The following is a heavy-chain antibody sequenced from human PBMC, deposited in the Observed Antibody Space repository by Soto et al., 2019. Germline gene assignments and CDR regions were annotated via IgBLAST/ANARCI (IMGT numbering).Heavy chain of an antibody. D-gene: IGHD1-1*01. CDR1: GGSISSYY. Sequence: SETLSLTCTVSGGSISSYYWSWIRQPPGKGLEWIGYIYYSGSTNYNPSLKSRVTMSVDTSKNQFSLNLRSVTAADTAVYYCAREDGYNYRFDYWGQGTLVTVSS. CDR2: IYYSGST. CDR3: AREDGYNYRFDY. V-gene: IGHV4-59*01. J-gene: IGHJ4*02.